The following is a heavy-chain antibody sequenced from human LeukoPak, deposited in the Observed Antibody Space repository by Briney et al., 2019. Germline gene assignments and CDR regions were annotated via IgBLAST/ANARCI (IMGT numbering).Heavy chain of an antibody. J-gene: IGHJ4*02. Sequence: GGSLRLSCAASGFTFNNAWMSWVRLAPGKGLEWVGHIKSKSDGGTIDYAAPAKGEFTISRDDSKNTFYLQMNSLKTEDTAVYYCATYHPYEGCLWLWGQGTQVTVSS. CDR2: IKSKSDGGTI. V-gene: IGHV3-15*01. CDR1: GFTFNNAW. CDR3: ATYHPYEGCLWL. D-gene: IGHD3-9*01.